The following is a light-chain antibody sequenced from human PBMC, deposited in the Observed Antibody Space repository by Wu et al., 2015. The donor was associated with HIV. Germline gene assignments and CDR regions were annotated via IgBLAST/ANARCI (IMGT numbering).Light chain of an antibody. J-gene: IGKJ2*01. Sequence: EIVLTQSPATLSFSPGERATLFCRASQSVSGTLAWYQQKLGQAPRLLIYDASNRATGIPDRFSGGGSVTDFTLTIRRPEPEDIAVYYCQQYGSSPYTFGQGTKLEI. V-gene: IGKV3-20*01. CDR1: QSVSGT. CDR2: DAS. CDR3: QQYGSSPYT.